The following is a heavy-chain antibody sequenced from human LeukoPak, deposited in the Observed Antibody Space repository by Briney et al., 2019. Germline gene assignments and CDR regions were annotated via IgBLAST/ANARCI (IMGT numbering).Heavy chain of an antibody. CDR1: GFTFIAYT. J-gene: IGHJ5*02. V-gene: IGHV3-48*01. CDR2: RSGTGVDI. D-gene: IGHD2-21*02. CDR3: ARDAPSFGDCDGNWFDP. Sequence: GGSLRHSCVDPGFTFIAYTMNWVRQAPGTGVGWLGYRSGTGVDIKYADSVTGRFTISRDNAKDTLYLHMNSLRPEDTAVYYCARDAPSFGDCDGNWFDPWGQGTLVTVSS.